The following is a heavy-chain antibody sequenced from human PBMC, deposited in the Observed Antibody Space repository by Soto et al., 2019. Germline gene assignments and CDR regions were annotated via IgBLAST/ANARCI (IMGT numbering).Heavy chain of an antibody. J-gene: IGHJ4*02. D-gene: IGHD5-18*01. CDR3: ARAEIQLWSPFDY. CDR2: INAGNGNT. Sequence: QVQLVQSGAEVKKPGASVKVSYKASGYTFTSYAMHWVRQAPGQRLERMGWINAGNGNTKYSQKFQGRVTITRDTSASTAYMELSSLRSEDTAVYYCARAEIQLWSPFDYWGQGTLVTVSS. V-gene: IGHV1-3*01. CDR1: GYTFTSYA.